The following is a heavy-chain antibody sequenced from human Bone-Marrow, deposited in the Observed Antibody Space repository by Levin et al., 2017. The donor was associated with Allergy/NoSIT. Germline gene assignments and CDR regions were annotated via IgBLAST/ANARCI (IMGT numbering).Heavy chain of an antibody. CDR3: ARDEGYCGSTSCVRGFDY. D-gene: IGHD2-2*01. V-gene: IGHV3-74*01. CDR2: INSDGSST. J-gene: IGHJ4*02. CDR1: GFTFSSYW. Sequence: GASVKVSCAASGFTFSSYWMQWVRQAPGKGLVWVSHINSDGSSTTYADSVKGRFTISRDNAKNTFYLQMNSLSAEDTAVYYCARDEGYCGSTSCVRGFDYWGQGTLVTVSS.